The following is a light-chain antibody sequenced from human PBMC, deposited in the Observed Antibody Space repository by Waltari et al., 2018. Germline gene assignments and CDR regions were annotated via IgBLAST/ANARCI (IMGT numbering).Light chain of an antibody. CDR1: SSNIGSNT. J-gene: IGLJ3*02. V-gene: IGLV1-44*01. Sequence: QSVLTQPPSASGTPGQRVTISCSGSSSNIGSNTVAWYEQFPGMAPRLLIYSNNRRPSGVPDRVAGSKAGSTASLTISGLNFEDEADYYCATWDDSLNGRVFGGGTKLTVL. CDR2: SNN. CDR3: ATWDDSLNGRV.